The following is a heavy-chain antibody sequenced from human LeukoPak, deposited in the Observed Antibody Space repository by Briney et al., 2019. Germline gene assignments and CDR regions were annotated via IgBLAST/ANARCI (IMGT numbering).Heavy chain of an antibody. D-gene: IGHD2-2*01. V-gene: IGHV3-30*04. Sequence: GGSLRLSCAASGFTFSRFAMHWVRQAPGKGLDWVSLMSYDGSNKYYADSVKGRFTISRDNSKSTLYLQINSLRPEDTAVYYCARRLTQYDCFDPWGQGILVTVSS. CDR2: MSYDGSNK. J-gene: IGHJ5*02. CDR3: ARRLTQYDCFDP. CDR1: GFTFSRFA.